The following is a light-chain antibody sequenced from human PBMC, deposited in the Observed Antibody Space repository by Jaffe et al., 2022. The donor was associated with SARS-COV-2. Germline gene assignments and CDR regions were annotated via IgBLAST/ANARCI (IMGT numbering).Light chain of an antibody. V-gene: IGLV2-8*01. CDR1: SSDVGGYNS. CDR3: SSYGGRDNLL. J-gene: IGLJ2*01. Sequence: QSALTQPPSASGSPGQSVAISCTGSSSDVGGYNSVSWYQQHPGKAPKLIIYEVNKRPSGVPDRFSGSKSGNTASLTVSGLQAEDEADYYCSSYGGRDNLLFGGGTKLAVL. CDR2: EVN.